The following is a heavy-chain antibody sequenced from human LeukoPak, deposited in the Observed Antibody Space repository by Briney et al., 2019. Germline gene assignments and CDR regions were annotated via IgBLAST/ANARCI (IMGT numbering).Heavy chain of an antibody. V-gene: IGHV4-39*01. J-gene: IGHJ4*02. Sequence: SETLSLTCTVSGGSISSSSYYWGWIRQPPGKGLEWIGSIYYSGSTYYNPSLKSRVTTSVDTSKNQFSLKLSSVTAADTAVYYCARTPPGYSSGWNGDYWGQGTLVTVSS. D-gene: IGHD6-19*01. CDR1: GGSISSSSYY. CDR3: ARTPPGYSSGWNGDY. CDR2: IYYSGST.